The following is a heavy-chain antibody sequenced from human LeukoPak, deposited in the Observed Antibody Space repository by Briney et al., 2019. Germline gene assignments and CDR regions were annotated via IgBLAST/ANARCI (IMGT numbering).Heavy chain of an antibody. Sequence: PSETLSLTCTVSGGSISSSTFYWSWIRQPPGKGLEWIGEINHSGSTNYNPSLKSRVTISVDTSKNQFSLKLSSVTAADTAVYYCARGLDYGDYTPFDYWGQGTLVTVSS. CDR1: GGSISSSTFY. J-gene: IGHJ4*02. V-gene: IGHV4-39*07. CDR3: ARGLDYGDYTPFDY. D-gene: IGHD4-17*01. CDR2: INHSGST.